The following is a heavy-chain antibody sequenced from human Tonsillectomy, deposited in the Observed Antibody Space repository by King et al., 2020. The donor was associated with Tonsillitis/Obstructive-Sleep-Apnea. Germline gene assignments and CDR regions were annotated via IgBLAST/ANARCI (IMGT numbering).Heavy chain of an antibody. J-gene: IGHJ3*01. V-gene: IGHV2-5*02. D-gene: IGHD3-22*01. CDR3: ANTPVVADAFDF. CDR1: GFSLSTSGVG. Sequence: TLKESGPTLVKPTQTLTLTCTFSGFSLSTSGVGVGWIRQPPGKALEWLALIYWDDDKRYSPSLKSRITITKDTSKNQVVLTMTNMDPVDTATYYCANTPVVADAFDFWGQGTLVTVSS. CDR2: IYWDDDK.